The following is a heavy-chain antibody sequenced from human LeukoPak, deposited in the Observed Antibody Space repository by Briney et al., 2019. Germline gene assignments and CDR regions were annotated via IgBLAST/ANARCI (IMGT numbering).Heavy chain of an antibody. Sequence: GGSLRLSCAASGFTVSSNYMSWVRQAPGKGLEWVSVIYSGGFTYYADSVKGRFTISRDNSENTLYLQMNSLRAEDTAVYYCARSVTPRYFDYWGQGTLVTVSS. CDR3: ARSVTPRYFDY. CDR1: GFTVSSNY. J-gene: IGHJ4*02. D-gene: IGHD4-23*01. CDR2: IYSGGFT. V-gene: IGHV3-53*01.